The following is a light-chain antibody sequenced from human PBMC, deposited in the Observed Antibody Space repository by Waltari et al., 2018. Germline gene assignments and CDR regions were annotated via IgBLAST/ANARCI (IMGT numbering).Light chain of an antibody. V-gene: IGLV1-44*01. Sequence: QSQLTQPPSASGTPGQRVPISCSGSDSNIGRNTVNWYQQFPGTAPKLLVYGRGQRPSEVPDRFSASKSGTSASLAISGLQSEDEATYYCAAWDDNVNGRVLFGGGTKLTVL. J-gene: IGLJ2*01. CDR2: GRG. CDR3: AAWDDNVNGRVL. CDR1: DSNIGRNT.